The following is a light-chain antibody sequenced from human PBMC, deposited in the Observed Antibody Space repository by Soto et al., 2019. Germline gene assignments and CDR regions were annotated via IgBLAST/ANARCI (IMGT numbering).Light chain of an antibody. V-gene: IGKV3-11*01. CDR2: DAS. Sequence: EIVLTQSPATLSLSPGERAALSCRASQSVSSYLAWYQQKPGQAPRLLIYDASKRATGIPARFSGSGSGTDFNLPHSSLEAEKFSVYFCQQRSNWPSTFGGGTKVEI. J-gene: IGKJ4*01. CDR1: QSVSSY. CDR3: QQRSNWPST.